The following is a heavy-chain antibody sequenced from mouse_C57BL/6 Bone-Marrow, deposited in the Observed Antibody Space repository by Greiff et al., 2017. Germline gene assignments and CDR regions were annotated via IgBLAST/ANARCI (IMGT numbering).Heavy chain of an antibody. Sequence: EVQLQQSGAELVRPGASVKLSCTASGFNIKDDYMHWVKQRPEQGLEWIGWLDPENGDTEYASQFQGKATITADTSSNTAYLQLCSLTSDDTAVYSFTPTVNDDWGQGTTLTVSS. V-gene: IGHV14-4*01. CDR1: GFNIKDDY. J-gene: IGHJ2*01. CDR3: TPTVNDD. D-gene: IGHD1-1*01. CDR2: LDPENGDT.